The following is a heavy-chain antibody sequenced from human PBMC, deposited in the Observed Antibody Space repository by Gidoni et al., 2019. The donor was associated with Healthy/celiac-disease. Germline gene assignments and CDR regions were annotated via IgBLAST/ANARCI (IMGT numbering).Heavy chain of an antibody. CDR3: TRASPIQLWLGYFDY. CDR2: IRSKAYGGTT. J-gene: IGHJ4*02. Sequence: EVQLVESGGGLVQPGRSLRLSCTASGFTFGDYAMSWVRQTPGKGLEWVGFIRSKAYGGTTEYAASVKGRFTISRDDSKSIAYLQMNSLKTEDTAVYYCTRASPIQLWLGYFDYWGQGTLVTVSS. V-gene: IGHV3-49*04. CDR1: GFTFGDYA. D-gene: IGHD5-18*01.